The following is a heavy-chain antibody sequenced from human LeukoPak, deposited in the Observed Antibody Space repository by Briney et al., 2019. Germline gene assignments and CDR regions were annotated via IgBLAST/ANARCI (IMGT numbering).Heavy chain of an antibody. J-gene: IGHJ4*02. D-gene: IGHD5-18*01. CDR3: AKDPGTAMVGSYFDY. Sequence: GGSLRLSCAASGFTFSSYNMNWVRQAPGKGLEWVSSISSSSTYIYYADSVKGRFTISRDNSKNTLYLQMNSLRAEDTAVYYCAKDPGTAMVGSYFDYWGQGTLVTVSS. CDR1: GFTFSSYN. CDR2: ISSSSTYI. V-gene: IGHV3-21*04.